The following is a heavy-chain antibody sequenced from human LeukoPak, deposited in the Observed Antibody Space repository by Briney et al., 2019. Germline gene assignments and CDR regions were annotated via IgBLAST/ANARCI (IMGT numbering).Heavy chain of an antibody. CDR1: GGTFSSYA. CDR3: ARDPPGDYYDSSGYYLPFDY. Sequence: GASVKVSCKASGGTFSSYAISWVRQAPGQGLEWMGRIIPILGIANYAQKFQGRVTITADKSTSTAYMELSSLRSEDTAVYYCARDPPGDYYDSSGYYLPFDYWGQGTLVTVSS. V-gene: IGHV1-69*04. CDR2: IIPILGIA. D-gene: IGHD3-22*01. J-gene: IGHJ4*02.